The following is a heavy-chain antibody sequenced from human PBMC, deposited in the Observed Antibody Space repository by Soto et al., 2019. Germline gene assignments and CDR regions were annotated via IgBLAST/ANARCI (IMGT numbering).Heavy chain of an antibody. CDR3: ARWAHEGNFDI. V-gene: IGHV4-34*01. Sequence: SETLSLTCAVYGGSFSGYYWSWIRQPPGKGLEWIGEINHSGSTNYNPSLKSRVTISVDTSKNQFSLQLSSVTSEDTAVYYCARWAHEGNFDIWGQGTKVTVS. CDR2: INHSGST. J-gene: IGHJ3*02. CDR1: GGSFSGYY.